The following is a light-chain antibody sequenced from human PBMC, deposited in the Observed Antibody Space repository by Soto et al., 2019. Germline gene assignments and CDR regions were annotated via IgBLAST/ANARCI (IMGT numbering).Light chain of an antibody. V-gene: IGKV4-1*01. CDR2: WAS. CDR3: QQYYSTPPYT. Sequence: DIVMTQSPDSLAVSLGERATINCKSSQSVLYSSNNKNYLAWYQQQPGQPPKLLIYWASTRESGVPDRFSRSGSGTDFTLTISSLQAEDVAVYYCQQYYSTPPYTFGQGTKLEIK. J-gene: IGKJ2*01. CDR1: QSVLYSSNNKNY.